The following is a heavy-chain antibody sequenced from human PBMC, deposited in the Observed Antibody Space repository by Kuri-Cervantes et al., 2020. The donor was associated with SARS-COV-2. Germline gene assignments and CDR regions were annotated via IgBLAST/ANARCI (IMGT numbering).Heavy chain of an antibody. CDR2: MNPNSGNT. CDR3: ARGYYYYYMDV. Sequence: ASVKVSCKASGYTFTSYGISWVRQAPGQGLEWMGWMNPNSGNTGYAQKFQGRVTMTRNTSISTAYMELSSLRSEDTAVYYCARGYYYYYMDVWGQGTTVTVSS. CDR1: GYTFTSYG. V-gene: IGHV1-8*02. J-gene: IGHJ6*03.